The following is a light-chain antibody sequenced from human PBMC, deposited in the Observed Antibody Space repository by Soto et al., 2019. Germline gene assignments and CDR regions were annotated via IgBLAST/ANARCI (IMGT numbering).Light chain of an antibody. V-gene: IGKV3-15*01. J-gene: IGKJ5*01. CDR2: GAS. CDR1: QSVSSN. CDR3: QQYNNWPPVT. Sequence: EVVMTQSPGILSVSPGERATLSCRASQSVSSNLAWYQQKPGQAPRLLIYGASTRATGIPARFSGSGSGTEFTIIISSLQSEDFEVYYCQQYNNWPPVTFGQGTRLEIK.